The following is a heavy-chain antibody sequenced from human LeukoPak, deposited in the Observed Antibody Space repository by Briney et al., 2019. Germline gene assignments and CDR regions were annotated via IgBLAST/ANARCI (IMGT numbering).Heavy chain of an antibody. V-gene: IGHV3-20*04. CDR1: GFTFSIYS. J-gene: IGHJ4*02. CDR2: INWNGGST. D-gene: IGHD5-18*01. CDR3: ARAGYSYGYGYFDY. Sequence: AGGSLRLSCAASGFTFSIYSMNWVRQAPGKGLEWVSGINWNGGSTGYADSVKGRFTISRDNAKNSLYLQMNRLRAEDTALYYCARAGYSYGYGYFDYWGQGTLVTVSS.